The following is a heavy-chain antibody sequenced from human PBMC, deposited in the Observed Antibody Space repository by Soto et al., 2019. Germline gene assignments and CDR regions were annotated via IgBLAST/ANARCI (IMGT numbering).Heavy chain of an antibody. Sequence: EVQLVESGGGLVQPGGSLRLSCAASGFTFSSYWMHWVRQAPGKGLVWVSRINSDGSSTSYADSVKGRFTISRDNAKNTLYLQMNSLRAEDTAVYYCARVMTTVTTCSALDVWGQGTTVTVSS. CDR1: GFTFSSYW. J-gene: IGHJ6*02. CDR3: ARVMTTVTTCSALDV. D-gene: IGHD4-17*01. CDR2: INSDGSST. V-gene: IGHV3-74*01.